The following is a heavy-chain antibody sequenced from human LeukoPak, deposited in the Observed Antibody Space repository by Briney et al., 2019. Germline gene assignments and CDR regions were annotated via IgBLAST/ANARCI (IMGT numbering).Heavy chain of an antibody. CDR2: VSGNGGTT. J-gene: IGHJ5*02. CDR1: GFTFSSYG. D-gene: IGHD2-2*01. Sequence: GRSLRLSCAASGFTFSSYGMHWVRQAPGKGLEWVSAVSGNGGTTYYADSVKGRFTISRDNSKNTLYLQMNSLRIDDTAVYYCARGYCTNTSCYFAWFDPWGQGTLVTVSS. V-gene: IGHV3-23*01. CDR3: ARGYCTNTSCYFAWFDP.